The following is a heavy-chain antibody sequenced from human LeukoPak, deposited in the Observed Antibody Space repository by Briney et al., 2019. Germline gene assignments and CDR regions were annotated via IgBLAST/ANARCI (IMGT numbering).Heavy chain of an antibody. V-gene: IGHV3-23*01. Sequence: GGSLRLSCAASGFTFSSYAMSWVRQAPGKGLEWVSAISGSGGSTYYADSVKGRFTISRDNSKNTLYLQMNSLRAEDTAVYYCAKDWRRSTSPLDAFDIWGQGTMVTVSS. CDR1: GFTFSSYA. CDR2: ISGSGGST. J-gene: IGHJ3*02. CDR3: AKDWRRSTSPLDAFDI. D-gene: IGHD5-12*01.